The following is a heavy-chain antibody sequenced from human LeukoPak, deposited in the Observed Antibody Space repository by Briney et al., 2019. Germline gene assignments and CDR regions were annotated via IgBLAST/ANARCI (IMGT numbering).Heavy chain of an antibody. V-gene: IGHV1-46*01. J-gene: IGHJ6*03. CDR2: INPSGGST. Sequence: ASVKVSCKASGYTFTSYYMHWVRQAPGQGLEWMGIINPSGGSTSYAQKFQGRVTMTRDMSTSTAYMELSSLRSEDTAVYYCARAWGLRLGELSQTARPTNYYYYMDVWGKGTTVTVSS. D-gene: IGHD3-16*02. CDR3: ARAWGLRLGELSQTARPTNYYYYMDV. CDR1: GYTFTSYY.